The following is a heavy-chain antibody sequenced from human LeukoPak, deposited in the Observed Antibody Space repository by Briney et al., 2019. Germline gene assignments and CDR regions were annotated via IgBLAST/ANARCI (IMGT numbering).Heavy chain of an antibody. CDR2: IIPILGIA. D-gene: IGHD3-22*01. V-gene: IGHV1-69*04. CDR3: AREGPNYYDSSGYYSAEYFQH. Sequence: GASVKVSCKASGYTFTSYGISWVRQAPGQGLEWMGRIIPILGIANYAQKFQGRVTITADKSTSTAYMELSSLRSEDTAVYYCAREGPNYYDSSGYYSAEYFQHWGQGTLVTVSS. J-gene: IGHJ1*01. CDR1: GYTFTSYG.